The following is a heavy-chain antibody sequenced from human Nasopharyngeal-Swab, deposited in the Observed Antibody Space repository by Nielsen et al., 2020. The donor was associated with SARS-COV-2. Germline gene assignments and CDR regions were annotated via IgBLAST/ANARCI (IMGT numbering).Heavy chain of an antibody. V-gene: IGHV3-21*01. J-gene: IGHJ6*03. Sequence: GGSLRLSCAASGFTFSSYSMNWVRQAPGKGLEWVSSISSSSSYIYYADSVKGRFTISRDNAKNSLYLQMNSPRAEDTAVYYCARDGGEHYMDVWGKGTTVTVSS. CDR3: ARDGGEHYMDV. D-gene: IGHD1-26*01. CDR1: GFTFSSYS. CDR2: ISSSSSYI.